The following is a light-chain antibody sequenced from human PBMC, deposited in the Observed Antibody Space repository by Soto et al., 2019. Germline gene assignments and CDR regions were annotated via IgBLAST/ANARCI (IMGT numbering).Light chain of an antibody. CDR1: HSIGNS. V-gene: IGKV3-11*01. Sequence: EIVLTQSPATMSLSPGDRATLSCRASHSIGNSLAWYQQKRGQPPRLLIYDASSRATGIPARFSGSGSGTDFTLTISSLEPEDFAVYFCQQGTFGQGTKVDIK. CDR3: QQGT. CDR2: DAS. J-gene: IGKJ1*01.